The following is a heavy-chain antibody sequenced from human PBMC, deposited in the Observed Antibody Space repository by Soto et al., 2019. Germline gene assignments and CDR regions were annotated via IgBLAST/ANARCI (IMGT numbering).Heavy chain of an antibody. J-gene: IGHJ4*02. D-gene: IGHD1-7*01. V-gene: IGHV1-69*06. CDR1: GGTFSSYA. CDR2: VIPIFGTA. Sequence: ASVKVYCKASGGTFSSYAISWVRQAPGQGLEWMGGVIPIFGTANYAQKFQGRVTITADKSTSTAYMELSSLRSEDTAVYYCARATGTTPFDYWGQGTLVTVSS. CDR3: ARATGTTPFDY.